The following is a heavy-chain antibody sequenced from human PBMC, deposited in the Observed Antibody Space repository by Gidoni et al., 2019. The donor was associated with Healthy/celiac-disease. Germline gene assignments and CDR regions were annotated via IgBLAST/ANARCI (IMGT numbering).Heavy chain of an antibody. V-gene: IGHV4-4*02. CDR3: ARDYYDSSGTRKDAFDI. Sequence: QVQLQESGPGLVKPSGTLSLTCAVSGGSISRSNWWSWVRQPPGKGLEWIGEIYHSGSTNYNPSLKSRVTISVDKSKNQFSLKLSSVTAADTAVYYCARDYYDSSGTRKDAFDIWGQGTMVTVSS. J-gene: IGHJ3*02. D-gene: IGHD3-22*01. CDR2: IYHSGST. CDR1: GGSISRSNW.